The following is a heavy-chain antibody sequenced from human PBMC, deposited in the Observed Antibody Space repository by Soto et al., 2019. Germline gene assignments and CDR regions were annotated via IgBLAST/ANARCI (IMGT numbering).Heavy chain of an antibody. CDR3: AKGSSTSIPWLDY. Sequence: EVQLVESGGGLVQPGGSLTLSCAASGFTSNNFAMSWVRQAPGKGLAWVSSISASGDSIYYADSVRGRFTISRDNSKNTMYLQMNSLRADDTAIYYCAKGSSTSIPWLDYWGQGTLVTVSS. J-gene: IGHJ4*02. CDR2: ISASGDSI. D-gene: IGHD2-2*01. CDR1: GFTSNNFA. V-gene: IGHV3-23*04.